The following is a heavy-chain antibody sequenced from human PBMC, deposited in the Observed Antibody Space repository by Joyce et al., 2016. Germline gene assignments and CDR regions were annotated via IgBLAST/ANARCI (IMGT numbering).Heavy chain of an antibody. CDR1: GGSISGSGYS. Sequence: QVQLQESGPGLVRPSETLSLTCSVSGGSISGSGYSWGWIRQSPGKGLEWLGSIYRGGTTYDTPSLKSRVIMSVDTSKNQFSLRLNSVSAADTAVYYCARTGVMVTAVHPFEYWGQGTLVTVSS. D-gene: IGHD2-21*02. V-gene: IGHV4-39*07. CDR3: ARTGVMVTAVHPFEY. CDR2: IYRGGTT. J-gene: IGHJ4*02.